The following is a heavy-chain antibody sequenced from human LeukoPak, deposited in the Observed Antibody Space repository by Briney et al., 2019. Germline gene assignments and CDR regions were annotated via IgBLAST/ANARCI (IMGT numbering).Heavy chain of an antibody. CDR2: ISWNSGKI. CDR3: ARVPNDYGDSHMDY. Sequence: GGSLRLSCAASGFTFDDYAMHWVRQAPGKGLEWVSGISWNSGKIGYADSVKGRFTISRDNAQNSLYLQMSSLRVEDTAIYYCARVPNDYGDSHMDYWGQGTLVTVSS. V-gene: IGHV3-9*01. CDR1: GFTFDDYA. D-gene: IGHD4-17*01. J-gene: IGHJ4*02.